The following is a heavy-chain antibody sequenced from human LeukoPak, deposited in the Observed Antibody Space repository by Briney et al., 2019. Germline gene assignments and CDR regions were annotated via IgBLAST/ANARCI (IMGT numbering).Heavy chain of an antibody. V-gene: IGHV3-21*04. D-gene: IGHD6-13*01. J-gene: IGHJ4*02. CDR3: ARDRISAAGAGFDY. Sequence: GGSLRLSCAASGFTFSSYSMNWVRQAPGKGLEWVSSISSSSSYIYYADSVKGRFTISRDNAKNSLYLQMNNLRAEDTAVFYCARDRISAAGAGFDYWGQGTLVIVSS. CDR1: GFTFSSYS. CDR2: ISSSSSYI.